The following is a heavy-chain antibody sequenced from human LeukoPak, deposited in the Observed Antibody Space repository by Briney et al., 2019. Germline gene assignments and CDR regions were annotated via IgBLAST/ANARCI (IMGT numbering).Heavy chain of an antibody. Sequence: GGSLRLSCVASGFTFSSSSMNWVRQAPGKGLEWVSYISISSTTIYYADSVKGRFTISRDNAKNSLYLQMNSLRDEDTAVYYCARGLRYSSSWYYFDYWGQGTLVTVSS. CDR2: ISISSTTI. CDR1: GFTFSSSS. D-gene: IGHD6-13*01. V-gene: IGHV3-48*02. J-gene: IGHJ4*02. CDR3: ARGLRYSSSWYYFDY.